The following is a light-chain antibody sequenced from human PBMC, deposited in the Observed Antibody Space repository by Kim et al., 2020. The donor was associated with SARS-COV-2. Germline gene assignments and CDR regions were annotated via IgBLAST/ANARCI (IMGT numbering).Light chain of an antibody. V-gene: IGKV1-17*01. CDR2: AAS. Sequence: DIQMTQSPSSLSASVDRVTITCRASQGIRNDLGWYQQKPGKAPKRLIYAASSLQSGVPSRFSGSGSGTEFTLTISSLQPEDFATYYCLQHNSYPLTFGGGTKVDIK. CDR1: QGIRND. CDR3: LQHNSYPLT. J-gene: IGKJ4*01.